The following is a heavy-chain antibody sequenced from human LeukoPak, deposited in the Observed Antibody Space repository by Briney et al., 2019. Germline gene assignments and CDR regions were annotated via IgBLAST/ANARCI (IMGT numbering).Heavy chain of an antibody. Sequence: ASVKVSCKVSGYTLTELSMHWVRQAPGKGLEWMGGFDPEDGETIYAQKFQGRVTMTEDTSTDTAYMELSSLRSEDTAVYYCATGTVVVVAAQFDYWGQGTLVTVSS. CDR1: GYTLTELS. V-gene: IGHV1-24*01. D-gene: IGHD2-15*01. J-gene: IGHJ4*02. CDR3: ATGTVVVVAAQFDY. CDR2: FDPEDGET.